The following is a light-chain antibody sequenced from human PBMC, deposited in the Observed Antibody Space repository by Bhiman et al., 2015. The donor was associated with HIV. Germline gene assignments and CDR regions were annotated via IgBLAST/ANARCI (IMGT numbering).Light chain of an antibody. CDR3: CSYAGSSTYVV. J-gene: IGLJ2*01. CDR2: DVV. Sequence: QSVLTQPASVSASPGQSITISCIGATSGVINYDYVSWYQHSPGKAPRLIIYDVVKRPSGVSYRFSGSKSGNTASLTISGLQAADEGDYYCCSYAGSSTYVVFGGGTKLTVL. CDR1: TSGVINYDY. V-gene: IGLV2-23*02.